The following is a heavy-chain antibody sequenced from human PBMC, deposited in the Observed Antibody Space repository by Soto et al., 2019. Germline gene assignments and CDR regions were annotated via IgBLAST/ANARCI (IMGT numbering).Heavy chain of an antibody. CDR2: IYPGDSDT. J-gene: IGHJ6*02. CDR1: GYSFTSYW. D-gene: IGHD2-21*02. V-gene: IGHV5-51*01. CDR3: AGIGGNSADYYYYGMDV. Sequence: GESLKISCKGSGYSFTSYWIGWVRQMPGKGLEWMGIIYPGDSDTRYSPSFQGQVTISADKSISTAYLQWSSLKASDTAMYYCAGIGGNSADYYYYGMDVWGQGTTVTVSS.